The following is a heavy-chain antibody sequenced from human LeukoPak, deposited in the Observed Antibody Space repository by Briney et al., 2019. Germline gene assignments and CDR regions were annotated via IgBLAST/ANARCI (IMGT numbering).Heavy chain of an antibody. CDR3: AKDQGGNPDY. V-gene: IGHV3-7*01. D-gene: IGHD4-23*01. Sequence: GGSLRLSCAASGFTFSSYAMSWVRQAPGKGLEWVANIKQDGREKYYVDSGKGRFTISRDNAKNSLYLQMNSLRVEDTAVYYCAKDQGGNPDYWGQGTLVTVSS. CDR1: GFTFSSYA. J-gene: IGHJ4*02. CDR2: IKQDGREK.